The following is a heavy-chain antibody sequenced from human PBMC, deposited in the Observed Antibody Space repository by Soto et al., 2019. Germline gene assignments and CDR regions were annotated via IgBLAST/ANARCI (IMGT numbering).Heavy chain of an antibody. CDR1: GGTFSSYT. V-gene: IGHV1-69*02. CDR3: ARVDSSGWYANDVFEI. Sequence: SVKVSCKASGGTFSSYTISWVRQAPGQGLEWMGRIIPILGIANYAQKFQGRVTITAEKSTSTAYMELSSLRSEDTAVYYCARVDSSGWYANDVFEIWGQGTMVTV. CDR2: IIPILGIA. D-gene: IGHD6-19*01. J-gene: IGHJ3*02.